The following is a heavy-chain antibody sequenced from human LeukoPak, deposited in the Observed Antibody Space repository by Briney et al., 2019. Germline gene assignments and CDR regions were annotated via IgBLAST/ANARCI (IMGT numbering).Heavy chain of an antibody. CDR1: GFTFSSSA. CDR2: ISYGGTTK. D-gene: IGHD3-9*01. CDR3: AKAESPDILSGYYRSYFDH. V-gene: IGHV3-30*04. Sequence: QSGGSLRLSCAASGFTFSSSAMHWVRQAPGKGLEWVAVISYGGTTKIYAESVKGRFTISRDNSKDTLYLQMNSLTTEDTAVYYCAKAESPDILSGYYRSYFDHWGQGTLVTVSS. J-gene: IGHJ4*02.